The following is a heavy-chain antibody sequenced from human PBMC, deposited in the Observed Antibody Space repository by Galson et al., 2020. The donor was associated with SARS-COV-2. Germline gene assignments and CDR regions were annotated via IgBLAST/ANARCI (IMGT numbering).Heavy chain of an antibody. CDR3: SIYVCGGATDS. J-gene: IGHJ3*02. CDR2: ITHAGKIQ. Sequence: GGPLRLSCEAFGLPLTNYAMHWVRQAPGKGWEWLTVITHAGKIQVYEDSVKGRFTISRDNSGNMVFLQIVSLRPHDTALYYCSIYVCGGATDSWGQVTMCTVSS. CDR1: GLPLTNYA. V-gene: IGHV3-30*04. D-gene: IGHD2-21*01.